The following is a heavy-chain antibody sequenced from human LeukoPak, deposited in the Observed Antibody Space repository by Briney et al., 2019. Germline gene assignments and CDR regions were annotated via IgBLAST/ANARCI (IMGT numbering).Heavy chain of an antibody. D-gene: IGHD3-16*01. CDR3: ARDGGTRLGFDP. J-gene: IGHJ5*02. Sequence: PSETLSLTCSVSGYSISSGYYWGWIRQPPGKGLEWIGSIYQSGSTYYNPSLKSRVTISVDTSKNQFSLKLSSVTAADTGVYYCARDGGTRLGFDPWGQGTLVTVSS. CDR2: IYQSGST. CDR1: GYSISSGYY. V-gene: IGHV4-38-2*02.